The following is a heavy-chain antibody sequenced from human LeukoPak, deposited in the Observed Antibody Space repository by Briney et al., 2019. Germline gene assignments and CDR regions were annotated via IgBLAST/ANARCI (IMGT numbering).Heavy chain of an antibody. D-gene: IGHD2-2*01. CDR3: ASHTIVVVPAVRWSAFDI. V-gene: IGHV4-59*01. CDR2: IYYSGST. Sequence: PSETLSLTCTVSGGSISSYYWSWIRQPPGKGLEWIGYIYYSGSTNYNPSLKSRVTISVDTSKNQFSLKLSSVTAADTAVYYCASHTIVVVPAVRWSAFDIWGQGTMVTVSS. CDR1: GGSISSYY. J-gene: IGHJ3*02.